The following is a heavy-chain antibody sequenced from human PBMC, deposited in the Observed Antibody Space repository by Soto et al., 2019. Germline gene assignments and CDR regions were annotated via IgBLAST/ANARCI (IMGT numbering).Heavy chain of an antibody. CDR1: GGSMSSYY. J-gene: IGHJ3*02. D-gene: IGHD3-10*01. Sequence: QVQLQESGPGLVKPSETLSLTCTVSGGSMSSYYWSWIRQPPGKGLDWIGYMYYSGSTNYNPSLKSRVTISVDTSKNQFSQKLSSVTAADTAVYYCARARKYYYGPDAFDIWGQGTMVTVSS. CDR3: ARARKYYYGPDAFDI. V-gene: IGHV4-59*01. CDR2: MYYSGST.